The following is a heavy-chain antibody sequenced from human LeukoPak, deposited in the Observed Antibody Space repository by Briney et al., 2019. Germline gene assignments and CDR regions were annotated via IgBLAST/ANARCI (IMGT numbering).Heavy chain of an antibody. J-gene: IGHJ4*02. CDR2: IYYTGST. D-gene: IGHD2-2*01. Sequence: SETLSLTCTVSGGSISSSSYYWGWIRQPPGKGLEWIGSIYYTGSTYYNPSLKSRVTISVDTSKNQFSLKLSSVTAADTAVYYCARADRFGLYCSSTSCAFDYWGQGTLVTVSS. V-gene: IGHV4-39*07. CDR1: GGSISSSSYY. CDR3: ARADRFGLYCSSTSCAFDY.